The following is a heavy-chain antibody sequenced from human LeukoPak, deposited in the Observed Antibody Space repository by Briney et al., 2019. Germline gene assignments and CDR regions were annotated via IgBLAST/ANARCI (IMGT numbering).Heavy chain of an antibody. D-gene: IGHD2-15*01. J-gene: IGHJ4*02. CDR3: ARGRGYCSGGSCYSRAIDY. CDR2: IYYSGTT. CDR1: GGLLSISTYY. Sequence: SETLSLTCTVSGGLLSISTYYWGWIPQPPGKGLEWIRRIYYSGTTHYNPSLKSPVTIAVDTSKNQFSMKLISVTAADTAVYYCARGRGYCSGGSCYSRAIDYWGQGTLVTVSS. V-gene: IGHV4-39*07.